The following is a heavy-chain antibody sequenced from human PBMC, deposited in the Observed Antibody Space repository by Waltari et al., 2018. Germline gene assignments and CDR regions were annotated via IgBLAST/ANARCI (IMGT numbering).Heavy chain of an antibody. D-gene: IGHD1-20*01. V-gene: IGHV3-23*01. J-gene: IGHJ4*02. Sequence: EVQLLESGGDLVQPGGSLRLSCAASGITFSNYAINWVRLAPGTGLGGVSAITVGDETYYADSVKGRFTISRDTSKDTVHLQMNGLRAEDTAVYYCATPFYNWDDPLHSWGQGTLVTVSS. CDR2: ITVGDET. CDR1: GITFSNYA. CDR3: ATPFYNWDDPLHS.